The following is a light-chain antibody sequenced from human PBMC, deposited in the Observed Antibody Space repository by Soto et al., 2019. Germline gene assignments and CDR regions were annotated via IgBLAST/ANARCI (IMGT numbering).Light chain of an antibody. Sequence: QSVLTQPPSASGTPGQRVTISCSGSSSNIGSNTVNWYQQLPGTAPKLLIYSNDQRPSGVPDRFSGFKSGTSASLAISGLQSEDEADYYCAAWGASLNGWVFGGGTQLTVL. CDR3: AAWGASLNGWV. CDR1: SSNIGSNT. V-gene: IGLV1-44*01. J-gene: IGLJ3*02. CDR2: SND.